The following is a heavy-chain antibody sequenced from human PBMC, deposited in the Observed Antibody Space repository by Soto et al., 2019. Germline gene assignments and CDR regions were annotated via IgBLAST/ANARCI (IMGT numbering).Heavy chain of an antibody. CDR3: AKAAGYGDPRSSYSCYHYIDV. CDR1: GFTFSNYA. D-gene: IGHD4-17*01. Sequence: EVQLLESGGGLVQPGGSLRLSCAVSGFTFSNYAMTWVRQAPGKGLEWVSAISGTGRATYYADSVRGRFTISRDTSKNSHSLQMHSLRPDDTAVYYCAKAAGYGDPRSSYSCYHYIDVWGRGTAVTVSS. CDR2: ISGTGRAT. V-gene: IGHV3-23*01. J-gene: IGHJ6*03.